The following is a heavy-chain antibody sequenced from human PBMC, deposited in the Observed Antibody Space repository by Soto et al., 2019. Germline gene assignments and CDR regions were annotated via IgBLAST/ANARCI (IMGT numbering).Heavy chain of an antibody. J-gene: IGHJ4*02. D-gene: IGHD1-26*01. V-gene: IGHV3-33*01. CDR1: GFTFSSYG. Sequence: PGGSLRLSCAASGFTFSSYGMHWVRQAPGKGLEWVAVIWYDGSNKYYADSVKGRFTISRDNSKNTLYLQMNSLRAEDTAVYYCARDDSGFSGSHYIDYFNYWGQGALVTVSS. CDR3: ARDDSGFSGSHYIDYFNY. CDR2: IWYDGSNK.